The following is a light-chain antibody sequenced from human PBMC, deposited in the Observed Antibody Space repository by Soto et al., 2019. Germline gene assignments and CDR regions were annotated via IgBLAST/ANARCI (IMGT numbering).Light chain of an antibody. J-gene: IGLJ1*01. CDR1: SSKIGSNY. V-gene: IGLV1-47*01. Sequence: QSVLTQPPSASGTPGQRVTISCSGSSSKIGSNYVYWYQQLPGTAPKLLIYRNNQRPSGVPDRFSGSKSGTSASLAISGLRSKDEADYYCAAWDDSLSGPVFGTGTKVTVL. CDR2: RNN. CDR3: AAWDDSLSGPV.